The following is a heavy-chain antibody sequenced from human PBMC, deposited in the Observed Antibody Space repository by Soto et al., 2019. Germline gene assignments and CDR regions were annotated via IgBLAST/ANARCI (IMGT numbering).Heavy chain of an antibody. V-gene: IGHV1-69*12. CDR3: ADLSRGDCITTNCPPDY. D-gene: IGHD2-2*01. CDR2: IIPVFGRV. Sequence: QVQLVQSGAEVKKPGSSVRVSCKASGGSFNTYAISWVRQAPGLGLEWMGGIIPVFGRVTYAQKFQGRGTITADGSTSTAYMELSRLRSDDTAIYYCADLSRGDCITTNCPPDYWGQGTLVTVSS. CDR1: GGSFNTYA. J-gene: IGHJ4*02.